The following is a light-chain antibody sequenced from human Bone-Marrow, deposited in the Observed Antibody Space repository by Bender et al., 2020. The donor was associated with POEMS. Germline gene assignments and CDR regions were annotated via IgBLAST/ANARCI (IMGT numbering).Light chain of an antibody. CDR1: SSNIGAHA. CDR2: SSH. CDR3: AVWDDSLSGRI. Sequence: QSVLTQPPSASGTPGQRVTISCSGGSSNIGAHAVNWYQHLPGTAPKLLIYSSHRRPSEVPDRFSSSKSGTSASLAISGLQSEYEGDYYCAVWDDSLSGRIFGGGTKLTVL. J-gene: IGLJ2*01. V-gene: IGLV1-44*01.